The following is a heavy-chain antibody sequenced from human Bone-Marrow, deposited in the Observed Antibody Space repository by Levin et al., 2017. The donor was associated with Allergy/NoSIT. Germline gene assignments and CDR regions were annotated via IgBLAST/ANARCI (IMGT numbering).Heavy chain of an antibody. CDR3: ARVSGSGNTTADH. D-gene: IGHD3-10*01. J-gene: IGHJ4*02. Sequence: KISCKASGGTFTSYAISWVRQAPGQGPEWMGGIIPIFGSTNYAQKFQGRVTITADESTSTAYMDLSSLRSEDTAVYYCARVSGSGNTTADHWGQGARVTVST. CDR1: GGTFTSYA. CDR2: IIPIFGST. V-gene: IGHV1-69*01.